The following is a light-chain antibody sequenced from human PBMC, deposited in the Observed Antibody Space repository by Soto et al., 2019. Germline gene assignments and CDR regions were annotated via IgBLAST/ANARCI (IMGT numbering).Light chain of an antibody. CDR1: QGIRND. CDR3: LRDYMFPWP. J-gene: IGKJ1*01. CDR2: AAS. Sequence: AIPMTQSPSSLSASVGDRVTITCRASQGIRNDLGWYQEKPGKAPKLLIDAASSLQSGVPSRFSGSGSGTDVTVTIRSLRPGDVATYLCLRDYMFPWPVGEGTKVEI. V-gene: IGKV1-6*01.